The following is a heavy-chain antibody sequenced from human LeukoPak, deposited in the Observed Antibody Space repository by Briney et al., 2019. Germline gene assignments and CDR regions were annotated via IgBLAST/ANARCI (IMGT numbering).Heavy chain of an antibody. CDR3: VKGSSSSCYSNCDY. J-gene: IGHJ4*01. CDR2: ISGSGGST. V-gene: IGHV3-23*01. CDR1: GFTFSSYA. D-gene: IGHD2-2*01. Sequence: PAGGSLRLSCAASGFTFSSYAMYWVRQAPGKGLEWVSGISGSGGSTYYADSVKGRFTISRDNSKNTLYLQMNSLRAEDTAVYYCVKGSSSSCYSNCDYWGHGTLVTVSS.